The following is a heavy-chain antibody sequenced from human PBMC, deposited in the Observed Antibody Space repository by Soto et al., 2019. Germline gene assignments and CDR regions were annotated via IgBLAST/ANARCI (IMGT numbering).Heavy chain of an antibody. CDR3: ARLIRGVVNWFDT. CDR2: IATYNTNR. Sequence: GASVKVSCKTSGDTFTNFGLSWVRQAPGQGLEWMGWIATYNTNRNYAQKFQGRLTLTTDTSTSTAYMELKSLGYDDTAVYYCARLIRGVVNWFDTWGQGTLVTVSS. J-gene: IGHJ5*02. V-gene: IGHV1-18*01. CDR1: GDTFTNFG. D-gene: IGHD3-10*01.